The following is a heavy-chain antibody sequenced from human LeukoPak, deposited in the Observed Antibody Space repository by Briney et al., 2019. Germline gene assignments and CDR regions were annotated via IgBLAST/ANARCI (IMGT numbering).Heavy chain of an antibody. J-gene: IGHJ6*02. D-gene: IGHD2-21*02. CDR3: ARIIVVVTPYDYYVMDV. V-gene: IGHV3-7*01. Sequence: QPGGSLRLSCAASGFTVSSNYMSWVRQAPGKGLEWVANINQDGSEKYYVDSVKGRFTISRDNAKNSLYLQMNSLRAEDRAVYYCARIIVVVTPYDYYVMDVWGQGTTVTVSS. CDR1: GFTVSSNY. CDR2: INQDGSEK.